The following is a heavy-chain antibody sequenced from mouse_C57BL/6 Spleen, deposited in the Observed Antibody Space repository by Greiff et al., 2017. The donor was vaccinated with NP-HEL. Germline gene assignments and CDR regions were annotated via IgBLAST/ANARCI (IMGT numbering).Heavy chain of an antibody. Sequence: EVQLQQSGPELVKPGASVKISCKASGYTFTDYYMNWVKQSHGKSLEWIGDINPNNGGTSYNQKFKGKATLTVDKSSSTAYKELRSLTSEDSAVYYCARVGRGAWFAYWGQGTLVTVSA. J-gene: IGHJ3*01. CDR1: GYTFTDYY. CDR2: INPNNGGT. V-gene: IGHV1-26*01. CDR3: ARVGRGAWFAY.